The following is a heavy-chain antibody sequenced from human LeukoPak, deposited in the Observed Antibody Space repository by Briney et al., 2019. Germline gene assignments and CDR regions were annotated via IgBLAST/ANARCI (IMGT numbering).Heavy chain of an antibody. Sequence: ASVKVSCKASGYTFTSYGISWVRQAPGQGLEWMGWISAYNGNTNYAQKLQGRVTMTTDTSTSTAYMELRSLRSDGTAVYYCARYDDFWSGYYYDYWGQGTLVTVSS. CDR1: GYTFTSYG. CDR3: ARYDDFWSGYYYDY. V-gene: IGHV1-18*01. D-gene: IGHD3-3*01. CDR2: ISAYNGNT. J-gene: IGHJ4*02.